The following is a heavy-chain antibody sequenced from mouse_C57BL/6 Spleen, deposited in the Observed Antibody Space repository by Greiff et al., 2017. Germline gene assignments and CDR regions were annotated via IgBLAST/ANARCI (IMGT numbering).Heavy chain of an antibody. CDR3: TSSSGFAC. CDR1: GFNIKDDY. Sequence: EVQLQQSGAELVRPGASVKLSCTASGFNIKDDYMHWVKQRPEQGLEWIGWIDPENGDTEYASKFQGKATITSDTSSNTAYLQLSSLTSEDTAVYYCTSSSGFACWGQRTLVTVSA. CDR2: IDPENGDT. V-gene: IGHV14-4*01. J-gene: IGHJ3*01. D-gene: IGHD1-1*01.